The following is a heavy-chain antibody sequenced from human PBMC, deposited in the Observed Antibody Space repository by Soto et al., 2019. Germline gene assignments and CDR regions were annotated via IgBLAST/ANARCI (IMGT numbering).Heavy chain of an antibody. CDR1: RITLSNAW. CDR3: STPRPGSHGYGY. Sequence: SLRLPCAPSRITLSNAWMTWVRQAPGKGLESVGRIKSKADGATTEYGSPVKYSFIIARGGSENTLDLQMNRLKTEDTAVYYCSTPRPGSHGYGYWRKRTLGTASS. D-gene: IGHD3-16*01. V-gene: IGHV3-15*01. J-gene: IGHJ4*02. CDR2: IKSKADGATT.